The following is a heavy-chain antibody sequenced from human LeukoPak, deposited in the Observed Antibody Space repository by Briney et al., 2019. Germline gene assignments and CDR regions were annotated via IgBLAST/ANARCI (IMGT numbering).Heavy chain of an antibody. Sequence: GGSLRLSCTASAFTFSSYWMHWVRQAPGKGLVWVSHINSGGSSTSCADSVKGRFTISRDNAKNTLYLQMSSLRAEDTAVYYCARDRYSSAWYEEWGQGTLVTVSS. J-gene: IGHJ4*02. CDR1: AFTFSSYW. D-gene: IGHD6-19*01. V-gene: IGHV3-74*01. CDR2: INSGGSST. CDR3: ARDRYSSAWYEE.